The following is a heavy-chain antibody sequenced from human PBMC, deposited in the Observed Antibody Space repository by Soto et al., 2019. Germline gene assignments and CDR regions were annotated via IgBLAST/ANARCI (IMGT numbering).Heavy chain of an antibody. V-gene: IGHV1-18*04. D-gene: IGHD6-19*01. CDR2: ISAYNGDT. Sequence: GASVKVSCKASGHTFTNYGFSWLRQAPGQGPEWMGWISAYNGDTNYAQKFHGRVTLTTETSTSTVYMELRSLTSDDTAVYYCARDPSNSSGSRTWFDPWGQGTLVTVS. J-gene: IGHJ5*02. CDR3: ARDPSNSSGSRTWFDP. CDR1: GHTFTNYG.